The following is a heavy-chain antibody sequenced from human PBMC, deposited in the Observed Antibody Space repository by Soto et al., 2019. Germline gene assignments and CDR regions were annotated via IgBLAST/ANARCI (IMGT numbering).Heavy chain of an antibody. Sequence: SCPTLVNPTQTLTLTCNFSDFSLTTRGVGVGWIRQPPGKALEWVALIYWNDDQRYNPSLKSRLTVTKDTSKNHVVLTMTNVDPLDTATYYCTHRSPAYGHDFWRPGTLVTVSS. CDR1: DFSLTTRGVG. D-gene: IGHD3-10*01. V-gene: IGHV2-5*01. J-gene: IGHJ4*02. CDR2: IYWNDDQ. CDR3: THRSPAYGHDF.